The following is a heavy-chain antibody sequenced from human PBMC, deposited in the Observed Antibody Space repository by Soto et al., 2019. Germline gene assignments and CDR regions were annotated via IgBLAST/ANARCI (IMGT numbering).Heavy chain of an antibody. CDR3: ARDIIGGGYYWSVKPSYYYYGMDV. J-gene: IGHJ6*02. D-gene: IGHD3-22*01. CDR2: IIPIFGTA. V-gene: IGHV1-69*13. CDR1: GGTFSSYA. Sequence: SVKVSCKASGGTFSSYAISWVRQAPGQGLEWMGGIIPIFGTANYAQKFQGRVTITADESTSTAYMELSSLRAEDTAVYYCARDIIGGGYYWSVKPSYYYYGMDVWGQGTTVTVSS.